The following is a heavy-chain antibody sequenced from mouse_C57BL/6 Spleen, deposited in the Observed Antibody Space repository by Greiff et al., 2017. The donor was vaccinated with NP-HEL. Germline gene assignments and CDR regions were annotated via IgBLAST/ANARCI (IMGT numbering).Heavy chain of an antibody. J-gene: IGHJ2*01. Sequence: QVHVKQPGAELVKPGASVKLSCKASGYTFTSYWMHWVKQRPGQGLEWIGMIHPNSGSTNYNEKFKSKATLTVDKSSSTAYMQLSSLTSEDTAVYYCARSLTTVVATDYWGHGTTLTVSS. CDR2: IHPNSGST. V-gene: IGHV1-64*01. CDR3: ARSLTTVVATDY. CDR1: GYTFTSYW. D-gene: IGHD1-1*01.